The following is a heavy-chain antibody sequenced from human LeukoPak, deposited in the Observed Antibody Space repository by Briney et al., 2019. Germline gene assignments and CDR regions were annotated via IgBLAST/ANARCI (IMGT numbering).Heavy chain of an antibody. CDR3: ARVVPGVTIFGVVIETKNWFDP. J-gene: IGHJ5*02. V-gene: IGHV4-39*07. CDR2: IYHSGST. D-gene: IGHD3-3*01. Sequence: SETLSLTCTVSGGSISSSFYYWGWIRQPPGKGLEWIGSIYHSGSTYYNPSLKSRVTISVDTSKNQFSLKLSSVTAADTAVYYCARVVPGVTIFGVVIETKNWFDPWGQGTLVTVSS. CDR1: GGSISSSFYY.